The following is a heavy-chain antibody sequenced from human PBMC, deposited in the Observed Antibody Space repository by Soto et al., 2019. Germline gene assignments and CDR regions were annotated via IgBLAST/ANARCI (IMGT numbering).Heavy chain of an antibody. CDR3: AKASFPDFWSGYYTVDY. CDR1: GFTFFHYA. V-gene: IGHV3-23*01. J-gene: IGHJ4*02. Sequence: GGSLRLSCAASGFTFFHYAMTWVRQTPGKGLEWVSTVSGGGDGTYYADSVKGRFTISRDNSKNTLYLQMNSLRAEDTAVYYCAKASFPDFWSGYYTVDYWGQGTLVTVSS. CDR2: VSGGGDGT. D-gene: IGHD3-3*01.